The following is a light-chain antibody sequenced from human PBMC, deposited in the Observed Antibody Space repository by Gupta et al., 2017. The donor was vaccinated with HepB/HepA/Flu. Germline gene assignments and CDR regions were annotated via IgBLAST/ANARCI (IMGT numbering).Light chain of an antibody. V-gene: IGKV3-20*01. Sequence: EIVLTQSPGTLSLSPGERATLSCRASQSVRSNYLAWYQQKPGQAPRLLIYGATSRASGTPDRFTGSGSGTDFTLTISRLESEDFAVYCCQQDGSSPITFGQGTXLEIK. CDR2: GAT. J-gene: IGKJ5*01. CDR1: QSVRSNY. CDR3: QQDGSSPIT.